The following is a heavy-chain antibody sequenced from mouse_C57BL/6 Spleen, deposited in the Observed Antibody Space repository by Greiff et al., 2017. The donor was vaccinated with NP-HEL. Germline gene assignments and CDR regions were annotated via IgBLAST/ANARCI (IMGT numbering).Heavy chain of an antibody. Sequence: QVQLQQSGAELAKPGASVKLSCKASGYTFTSYWMHWVKQRPGQGLEWIGYINPSSGYTKYNQKFKDKATLTADKSSSTADMQLSSLTYDDSAVYYCARQLRPVYYAMDYWGQGTSVTVSS. V-gene: IGHV1-7*01. J-gene: IGHJ4*01. CDR2: INPSSGYT. CDR1: GYTFTSYW. D-gene: IGHD3-2*02. CDR3: ARQLRPVYYAMDY.